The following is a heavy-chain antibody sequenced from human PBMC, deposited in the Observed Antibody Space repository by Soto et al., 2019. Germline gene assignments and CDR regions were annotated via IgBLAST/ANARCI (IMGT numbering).Heavy chain of an antibody. CDR3: ARTTYNYDSSGPDALDI. Sequence: GESLKNSWKGSGLTFTRYWIGWVRQMTGKGLEWMGIIYPGDSATRYNPSFQGQVTISADKSISTAYLQWSSLKASDTAMYYCARTTYNYDSSGPDALDIWGQGTLVTVSS. CDR2: IYPGDSAT. J-gene: IGHJ3*02. CDR1: GLTFTRYW. D-gene: IGHD3-22*01. V-gene: IGHV5-51*01.